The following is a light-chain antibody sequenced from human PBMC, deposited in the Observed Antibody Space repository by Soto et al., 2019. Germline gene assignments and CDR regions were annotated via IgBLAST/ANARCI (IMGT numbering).Light chain of an antibody. CDR2: GAS. CDR3: QQYASSMVYT. Sequence: EIVLTQSPGTLSLSPGESATLSCRASQSFSTNYLAWYQHKAAQAPRPLIYGASTRATGIPDRFSGSGSGTDYTLTISRLEPEDFAVYYCQQYASSMVYTFGQGTKLEVK. J-gene: IGKJ2*01. V-gene: IGKV3-20*01. CDR1: QSFSTNY.